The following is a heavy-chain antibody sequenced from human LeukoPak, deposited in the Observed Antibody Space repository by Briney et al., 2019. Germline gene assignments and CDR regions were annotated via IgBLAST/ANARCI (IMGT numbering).Heavy chain of an antibody. Sequence: PGGSLRPSCAASGFIFSSLDMGWVRQAPGKGLEWVSGISASGKNTFYADSVKSRFTISRDNSKNTVYLQMSSLRAEDTAIYYCAKDSVRSGGWFYFDNWGQGTLVSVSS. J-gene: IGHJ4*02. CDR2: ISASGKNT. CDR1: GFIFSSLD. CDR3: AKDSVRSGGWFYFDN. D-gene: IGHD4-23*01. V-gene: IGHV3-23*01.